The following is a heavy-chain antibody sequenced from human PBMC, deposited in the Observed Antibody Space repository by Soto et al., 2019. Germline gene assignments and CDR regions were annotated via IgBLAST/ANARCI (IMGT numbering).Heavy chain of an antibody. J-gene: IGHJ6*02. V-gene: IGHV1-8*01. CDR2: MNPNSGNT. D-gene: IGHD2-2*01. CDR3: ARGRVDYCPSCYYYYGMDV. Sequence: ASVKVSCKASGYTFTSYDINWVRQATGQGLEWMGWMNPNSGNTGYAQKFQGRVTMTRNTSISTAYMELSSLRSEDKAVYDCARGRVDYCPSCYYYYGMDVWGQGTTVTVSS. CDR1: GYTFTSYD.